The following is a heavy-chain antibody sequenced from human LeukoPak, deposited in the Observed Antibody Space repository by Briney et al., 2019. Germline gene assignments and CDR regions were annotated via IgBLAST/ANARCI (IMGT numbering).Heavy chain of an antibody. Sequence: QPGGSLRLSCAASGFTFSTYWMHWVRQAPGKGLVWVSRINSDGSSTSYADSVKGRFTISRDNAENSLYLQMNSLRAEDTAVYYCARDRGGRSGLDDWGQGTLVTVSS. CDR2: INSDGSST. CDR3: ARDRGGRSGLDD. D-gene: IGHD2-15*01. J-gene: IGHJ4*02. V-gene: IGHV3-74*01. CDR1: GFTFSTYW.